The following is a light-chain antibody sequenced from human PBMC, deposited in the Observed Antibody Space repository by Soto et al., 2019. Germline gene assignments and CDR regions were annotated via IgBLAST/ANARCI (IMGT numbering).Light chain of an antibody. CDR2: KVT. Sequence: QSVLTQPASVSGSPGQSITISCTGTSSDVGGSAYVSWYQQFPGNVPRLLIYKVTNRPSGVSYRFSGSKSGNTASLTISGLQAEDEADYYCCSYASSSSYVFGTGTKLTVL. CDR3: CSYASSSSYV. J-gene: IGLJ1*01. CDR1: SSDVGGSAY. V-gene: IGLV2-14*01.